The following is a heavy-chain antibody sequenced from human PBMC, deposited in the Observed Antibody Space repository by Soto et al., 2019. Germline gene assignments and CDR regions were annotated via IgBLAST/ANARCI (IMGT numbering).Heavy chain of an antibody. Sequence: GGSLRLSCAASGFTFSSYGMHWVRQAPGKGLEWVSYISSNSSTIYYADSVKGRFTISRDNAKNSLYLQMNSLRDEDTAVYYCARIAKGYSYPHHWGQGTLVTVSS. D-gene: IGHD5-18*01. CDR3: ARIAKGYSYPHH. V-gene: IGHV3-48*02. CDR1: GFTFSSYG. J-gene: IGHJ4*02. CDR2: ISSNSSTI.